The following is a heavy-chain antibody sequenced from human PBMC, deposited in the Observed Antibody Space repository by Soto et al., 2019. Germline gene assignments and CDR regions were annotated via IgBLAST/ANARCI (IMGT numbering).Heavy chain of an antibody. CDR2: ISGSGGST. V-gene: IGHV3-23*01. D-gene: IGHD4-17*01. CDR1: GFTFSSYA. J-gene: IGHJ6*02. Sequence: EVQLLESGGGLVQPGGSLRLSCAASGFTFSSYAMSWVRQAPGKGLEWVSAISGSGGSTYYADSVKGRFTISRDNSKNTLYLQMNSLRAEDTAVYYCAKAFGWWSTTVTTEDYYGMDVWGQGTTVTVSS. CDR3: AKAFGWWSTTVTTEDYYGMDV.